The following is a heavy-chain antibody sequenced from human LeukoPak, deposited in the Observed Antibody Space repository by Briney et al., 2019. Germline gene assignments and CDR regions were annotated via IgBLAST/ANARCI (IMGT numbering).Heavy chain of an antibody. D-gene: IGHD6-6*01. CDR3: ARVGRRSSSSLDAFDI. Sequence: SETLSLTCAVYGGSFSGYYWSWIRQPPGKGLEWIGEINHSGSTNYNPSLKSRVTISVDTSKNQFSLKLSSVTAADTAVYCCARVGRRSSSSLDAFDIWGQGTMVTVSS. CDR1: GGSFSGYY. J-gene: IGHJ3*02. V-gene: IGHV4-34*01. CDR2: INHSGST.